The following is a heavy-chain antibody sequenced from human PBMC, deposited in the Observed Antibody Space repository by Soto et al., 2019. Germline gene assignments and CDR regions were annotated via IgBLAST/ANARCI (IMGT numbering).Heavy chain of an antibody. J-gene: IGHJ4*02. D-gene: IGHD1-26*01. V-gene: IGHV5-51*01. CDR3: ARHIDSTVGPS. Sequence: ISCKGSGYSFTTYWIGWVRQMPGKGLEWMGIINPGDSDTRYSPSFQGQVTISADKSISTAYLQWSSLKASDTAMYYCARHIDSTVGPSWGQGTLVTVSS. CDR2: INPGDSDT. CDR1: GYSFTTYW.